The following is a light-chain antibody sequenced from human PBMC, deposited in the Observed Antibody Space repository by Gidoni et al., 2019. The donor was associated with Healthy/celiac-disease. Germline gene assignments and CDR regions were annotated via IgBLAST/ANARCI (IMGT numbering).Light chain of an antibody. V-gene: IGLV2-11*01. CDR2: DVT. CDR1: SSDVGVYNY. CDR3: CSYAGSYTWV. Sequence: QSALTQPRSVSVSAGPSVTIHCTGTSSDVGVYNYVSWYQQHPGKAPKLVIYDVTKRPSGVPDRFSGSKSGNTASLTISGLQAEDEADYYCCSYAGSYTWVFGGGTKLTVL. J-gene: IGLJ3*02.